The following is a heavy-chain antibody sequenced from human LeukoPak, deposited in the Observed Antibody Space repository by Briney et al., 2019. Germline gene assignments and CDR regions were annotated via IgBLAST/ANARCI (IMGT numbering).Heavy chain of an antibody. J-gene: IGHJ4*02. CDR3: ARETPVTCFDY. Sequence: ASVKVSCKASGYTFTTYGINWVRQAPGQGLEWMGWISAYNGNTNYAQKVQGRVTMTTDTSTSTAYMELRSLRSDDTAVYYCARETPVTCFDYWGQGTLVTVSS. CDR2: ISAYNGNT. CDR1: GYTFTTYG. V-gene: IGHV1-18*01. D-gene: IGHD4-17*01.